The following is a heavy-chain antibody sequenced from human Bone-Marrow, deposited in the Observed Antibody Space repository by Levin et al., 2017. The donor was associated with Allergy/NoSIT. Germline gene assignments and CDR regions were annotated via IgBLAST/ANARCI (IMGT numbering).Heavy chain of an antibody. D-gene: IGHD3-10*01. CDR3: ARARDGYYGSGSVDC. CDR2: IIPAFGST. CDR1: GGRFSNYA. Sequence: SVKVSCKASGGRFSNYAISWVRQAPGQGLEWMGGIIPAFGSTNYAQKFQGRVTIIADESTSTAYMELRSLKSEDTAVYYCARARDGYYGSGSVDCWGQGTLLTVSS. V-gene: IGHV1-69*13. J-gene: IGHJ4*02.